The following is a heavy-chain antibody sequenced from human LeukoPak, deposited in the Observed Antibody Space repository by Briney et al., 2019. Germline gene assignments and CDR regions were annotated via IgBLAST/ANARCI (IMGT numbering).Heavy chain of an antibody. V-gene: IGHV1-2*02. CDR1: GYTFTGYY. CDR3: ASGGATLLRGDDAFDI. J-gene: IGHJ3*02. D-gene: IGHD1-26*01. CDR2: INPNSGGT. Sequence: GASVKVSCKASGYTFTGYYMHWLRQAPGQGLEWMGWINPNSGGTNYAQKFQGRVTMTRDTSISTAYMELSRLRSDDTAVYYCASGGATLLRGDDAFDIWGQGTRVTVSS.